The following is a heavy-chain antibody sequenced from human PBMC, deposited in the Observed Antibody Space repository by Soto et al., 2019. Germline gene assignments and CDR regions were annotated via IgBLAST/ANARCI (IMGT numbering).Heavy chain of an antibody. CDR1: GYTFSRYG. V-gene: IGHV1-18*01. J-gene: IGHJ6*02. D-gene: IGHD2-8*01. CDR2: ISGYNGDT. CDR3: AKNGQPPYYYYGLDV. Sequence: QGQLVQSGGEVKKPGASLKVSFKASGYTFSRYGISWVRQAPGQGLEWMGWISGYNGDTNYAQKFQGRVTMTIDTSTTTAYMELRGLTSDDTAIYYCAKNGQPPYYYYGLDVWGQGTTVTVSS.